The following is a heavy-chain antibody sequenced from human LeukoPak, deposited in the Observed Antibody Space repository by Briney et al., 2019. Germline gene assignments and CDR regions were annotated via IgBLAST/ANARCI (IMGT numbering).Heavy chain of an antibody. CDR2: ISGSAGGK. CDR1: GFMLSVYD. Sequence: TGGSLRLSCEASGFMLSVYDMTWVRQAPGKGLEWVSGISGSAGGKDYADSVKGRFTISRDNSKNTLYLQMSSLRADDTAVYYCAKGSGAYAYLFDYWGRGTLVTVSS. D-gene: IGHD2-15*01. V-gene: IGHV3-23*01. J-gene: IGHJ4*02. CDR3: AKGSGAYAYLFDY.